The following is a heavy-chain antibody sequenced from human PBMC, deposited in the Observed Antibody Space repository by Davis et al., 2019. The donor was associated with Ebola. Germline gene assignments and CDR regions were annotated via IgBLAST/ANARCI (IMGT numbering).Heavy chain of an antibody. CDR3: ARDHYYYGSGSYSYYFDY. V-gene: IGHV3-7*01. Sequence: GESLKISCAASGFTFSNYSMTWVRQAPGKGLEWVANIKQDGSEKYYVDSVKGRFTISRDNAKNSLYLQMNSLRAEDTAVYYCARDHYYYGSGSYSYYFDYWGQGTLVTVSS. D-gene: IGHD3-10*01. CDR1: GFTFSNYS. J-gene: IGHJ4*02. CDR2: IKQDGSEK.